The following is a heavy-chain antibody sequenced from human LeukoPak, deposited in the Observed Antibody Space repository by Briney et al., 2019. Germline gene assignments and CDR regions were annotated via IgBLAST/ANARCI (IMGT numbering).Heavy chain of an antibody. Sequence: SETLSLTCSVSGDPISNYYWSWIRQPPGKGLEWIGYMYYSGTTNYNPSLKSRVTISIDTSKKQFSLKLTSVTAADTAVYYCARAVATYYYDSSGYYETYGFDYWGQGTLVTVSS. D-gene: IGHD3-22*01. J-gene: IGHJ4*02. V-gene: IGHV4-59*01. CDR1: GDPISNYY. CDR3: ARAVATYYYDSSGYYETYGFDY. CDR2: MYYSGTT.